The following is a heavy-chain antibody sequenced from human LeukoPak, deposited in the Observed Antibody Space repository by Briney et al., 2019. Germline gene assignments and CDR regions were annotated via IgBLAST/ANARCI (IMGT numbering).Heavy chain of an antibody. Sequence: ASVEVSCKASGYTFTGYYMHWVRQAPGQGLEWMGWINPNSGGTNYAQKFQGRVTMTRDTSISTAYMELSRLRSDDTAVYYCAREGPTGAAMLDYYYMDVWGKGTTVTVSS. CDR1: GYTFTGYY. J-gene: IGHJ6*03. CDR3: AREGPTGAAMLDYYYMDV. D-gene: IGHD2-2*01. CDR2: INPNSGGT. V-gene: IGHV1-2*02.